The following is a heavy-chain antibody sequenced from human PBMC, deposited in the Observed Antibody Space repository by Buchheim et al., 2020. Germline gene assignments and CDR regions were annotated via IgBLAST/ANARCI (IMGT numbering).Heavy chain of an antibody. J-gene: IGHJ6*02. Sequence: QVQLVESGGGVVQPGRSLRLSCAASGFTFSSYGMHWVRQAPGKGLEWVAVIWYDGSNKYYADSVKGRFTISRDNSKNTLYLQMNSLRAEDTAVYYCARDHEGFKRTVRGSYYYYYGMDVWGQGTT. CDR1: GFTFSSYG. CDR3: ARDHEGFKRTVRGSYYYYYGMDV. D-gene: IGHD2-15*01. V-gene: IGHV3-33*01. CDR2: IWYDGSNK.